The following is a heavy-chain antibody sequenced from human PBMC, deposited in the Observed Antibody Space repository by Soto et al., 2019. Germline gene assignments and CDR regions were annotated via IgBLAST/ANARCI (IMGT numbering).Heavy chain of an antibody. D-gene: IGHD3-22*01. V-gene: IGHV1-46*03. Sequence: QVHLVQSGAGAEVKKPGASVKVSCKASGYTFTNYYMHWVRQAPGQGLEWMGMINPRGGRTTYPQKFQGRVTMTTDTSTSTVYMELSSLRSEDTAVYYCARDVADYYDDSNNPYNAFDIWGQGTMVTVSS. CDR2: INPRGGRT. J-gene: IGHJ3*02. CDR1: GYTFTNYY. CDR3: ARDVADYYDDSNNPYNAFDI.